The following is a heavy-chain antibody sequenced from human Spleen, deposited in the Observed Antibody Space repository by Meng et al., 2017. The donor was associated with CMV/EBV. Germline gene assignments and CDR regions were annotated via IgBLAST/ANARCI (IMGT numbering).Heavy chain of an antibody. Sequence: GGSLRLSCAASGFTFSSYEMNWVRQAPGKGLEWVSYISSSGSTIYYADSVKGRFTISRDNAKNSLYLQMKSLRAEDTAVYYCARDYYDSSGYYYYYGMDVWGQGTTVTVSS. D-gene: IGHD3-22*01. J-gene: IGHJ6*02. CDR2: ISSSGSTI. CDR1: GFTFSSYE. V-gene: IGHV3-48*03. CDR3: ARDYYDSSGYYYYYGMDV.